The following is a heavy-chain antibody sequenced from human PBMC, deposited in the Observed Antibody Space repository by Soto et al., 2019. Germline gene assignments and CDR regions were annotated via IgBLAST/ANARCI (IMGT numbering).Heavy chain of an antibody. J-gene: IGHJ4*02. CDR3: ARVGAAAAGYFDY. CDR2: IWYDGSNK. V-gene: IGHV3-33*01. D-gene: IGHD6-13*01. CDR1: GFTFSSYG. Sequence: QVQLVESGGGVVQPGRSLRLSCAASGFTFSSYGMHWVRQAPGKGLEWVAVIWYDGSNKYYADSVKGRFTISRDNSKNTLYLQMNSLRAEDTDVYYCARVGAAAAGYFDYWGQGTLVTVSS.